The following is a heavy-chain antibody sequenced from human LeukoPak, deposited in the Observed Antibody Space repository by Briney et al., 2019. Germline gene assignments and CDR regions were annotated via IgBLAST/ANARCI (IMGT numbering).Heavy chain of an antibody. J-gene: IGHJ6*02. CDR3: ARESRPYYDFWSGYFHYYYYGMDV. D-gene: IGHD3-3*01. CDR2: INHSGST. CDR1: GGSFSGYY. Sequence: SETLSLTCAVYGGSFSGYYWSWIRQPPGKGLEWIGEINHSGSTNYNPSLKSRVTISADTSKNQFSLKLSSVTAADTAVYYCARESRPYYDFWSGYFHYYYYGMDVWGQGTTVTVSS. V-gene: IGHV4-34*01.